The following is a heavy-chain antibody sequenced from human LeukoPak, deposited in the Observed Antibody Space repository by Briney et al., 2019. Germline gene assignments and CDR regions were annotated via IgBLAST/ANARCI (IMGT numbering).Heavy chain of an antibody. D-gene: IGHD3-16*01. V-gene: IGHV3-21*01. CDR3: ARALPYTLDFDY. CDR2: ISSSSSYI. Sequence: GGSLRLSCAASGFTFSSYSMNWVRQAPGKGLEWVSSISSSSSYIYYADSVKGRFTISRDNAKNSLYLQMNSLRAEDTAVYYCARALPYTLDFDYWGQGSLVTVSS. CDR1: GFTFSSYS. J-gene: IGHJ4*02.